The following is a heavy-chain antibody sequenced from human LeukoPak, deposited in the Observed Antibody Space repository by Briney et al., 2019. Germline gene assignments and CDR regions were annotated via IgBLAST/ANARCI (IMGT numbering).Heavy chain of an antibody. CDR1: GFTFSTYN. CDR3: ARGGPYYYYGMDV. V-gene: IGHV3-33*08. CDR2: IWYDGSNK. Sequence: GGSLRLSCAASGFTFSTYNMNWVRQAPGKGLEWVAVIWYDGSNKYYADSVKGRFTISRDNSKNTLYLQMNSLRAEDTAVYYCARGGPYYYYGMDVWGQGTTVTVSS. D-gene: IGHD2-15*01. J-gene: IGHJ6*02.